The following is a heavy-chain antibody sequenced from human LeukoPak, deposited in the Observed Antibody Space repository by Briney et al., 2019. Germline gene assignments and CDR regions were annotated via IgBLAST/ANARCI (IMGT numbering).Heavy chain of an antibody. CDR1: GFTFSSYA. D-gene: IGHD3-3*01. CDR3: ARGNHVLRFLEWLPPYYFDY. Sequence: GGSLRLSCAASGFTFSSYAMSWVRQAPGKGLEWVSAISGSGGSTYYADSVKGRFTISRDNSKNTLYLQMNSLRAEDTAVYYCARGNHVLRFLEWLPPYYFDYWGQGTLVTVSS. V-gene: IGHV3-23*01. CDR2: ISGSGGST. J-gene: IGHJ4*02.